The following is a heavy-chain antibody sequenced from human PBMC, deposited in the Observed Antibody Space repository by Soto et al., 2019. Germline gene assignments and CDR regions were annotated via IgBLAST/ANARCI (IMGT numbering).Heavy chain of an antibody. J-gene: IGHJ4*02. V-gene: IGHV4-30-2*01. Sequence: SETLSLTSSVSGDTIRAGGYSWAWIRQPPGKALEWIGHTYHSGNPNYNPSLKSRVTISVDRSKNQFSLKLSSVTAADTAVYYCARRWGRTFDYWGQGTLVTVSS. CDR3: ARRWGRTFDY. D-gene: IGHD7-27*01. CDR2: TYHSGNP. CDR1: GDTIRAGGYS.